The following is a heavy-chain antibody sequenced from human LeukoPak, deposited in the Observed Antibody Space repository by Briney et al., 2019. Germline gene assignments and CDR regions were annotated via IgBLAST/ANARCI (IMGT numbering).Heavy chain of an antibody. CDR3: ARFCLSQCSSSYYYGMDV. D-gene: IGHD6-6*01. J-gene: IGHJ6*02. CDR2: IYYSGST. V-gene: IGHV4-59*01. CDR1: GGSISSYY. Sequence: SETLSLTCTVSGGSISSYYWSWIRQPPGKGLEWIGYIYYSGSTNYNPSLKSRVTISVDTSKNQFSLKLSSVTAADTAVYYCARFCLSQCSSSYYYGMDVWGQGTTVTVSS.